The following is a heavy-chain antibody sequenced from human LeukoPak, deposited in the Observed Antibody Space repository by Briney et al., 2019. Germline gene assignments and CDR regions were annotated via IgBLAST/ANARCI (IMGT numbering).Heavy chain of an antibody. CDR2: IWSDGTEK. V-gene: IGHV3-33*06. CDR3: AKDAQRGFDDSNSLEY. CDR1: GFTYSHYG. J-gene: IGHJ4*02. D-gene: IGHD4-11*01. Sequence: GRSLRLSCAASGFTYSHYGMHWVRQAPGKGLEWVAVIWSDGTEKYYGDAVKGRFTISRDNSRKTLYLQMNSLRGEDTAVYYCAKDAQRGFDDSNSLEYWGQGTLVTVSS.